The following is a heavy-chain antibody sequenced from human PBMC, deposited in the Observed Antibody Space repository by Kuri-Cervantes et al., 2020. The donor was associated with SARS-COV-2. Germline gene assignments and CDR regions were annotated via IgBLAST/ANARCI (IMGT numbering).Heavy chain of an antibody. CDR2: INPNHGGT. CDR1: XXTGHS. D-gene: IGHD2-2*02. J-gene: IGHJ3*02. Sequence: XXTGHSIHWVRQAPRQGLEWMGLINPNHGGTNYGDKFYGRVIMTRDTSISTAYMELSRLRSDDTAVYYCASYRYCSSTSCYTFDAFDIWGQGTMVTVSS. CDR3: ASYRYCSSTSCYTFDAFDI. V-gene: IGHV1-2*02.